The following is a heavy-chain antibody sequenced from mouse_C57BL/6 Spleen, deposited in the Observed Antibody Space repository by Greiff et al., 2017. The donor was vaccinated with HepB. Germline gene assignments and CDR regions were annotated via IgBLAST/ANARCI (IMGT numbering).Heavy chain of an antibody. V-gene: IGHV1-81*01. D-gene: IGHD2-1*01. CDR2: IYPRSGNT. J-gene: IGHJ4*01. CDR3: ARCEDEGKTSMDY. Sequence: QVQLKQSGAELARPGASVKLSCKASGYTFTSYGISWVKQRTGQGLEWIGEIYPRSGNTYYNEKFKGKATLTADKSSSTAYMELRSLTSEDSAVYFCARCEDEGKTSMDYWGQGTSVTVSS. CDR1: GYTFTSYG.